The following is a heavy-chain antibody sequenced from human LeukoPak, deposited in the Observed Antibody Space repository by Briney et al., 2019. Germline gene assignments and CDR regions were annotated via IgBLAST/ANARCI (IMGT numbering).Heavy chain of an antibody. D-gene: IGHD6-6*01. CDR1: GYTFTAYY. CDR3: ARDRGESTERIAARPL. J-gene: IGHJ4*02. Sequence: GASVKVSCKSSGYTFTAYYIHWVRQAPGQGLEWMGWINPDSGDTNYAQKFQGRVTMTRGTSISTAYMEMSSLRSDDTAVYFCARDRGESTERIAARPLWGQGTLVTVSS. CDR2: INPDSGDT. V-gene: IGHV1-2*02.